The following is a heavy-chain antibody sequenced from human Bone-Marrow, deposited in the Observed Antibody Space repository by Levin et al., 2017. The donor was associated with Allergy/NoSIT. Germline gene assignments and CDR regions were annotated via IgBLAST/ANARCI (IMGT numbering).Heavy chain of an antibody. J-gene: IGHJ4*02. CDR2: IWQRGKNK. Sequence: PGGSLRLSCVTSGFTFTTYGMHWIRQTPGKGLEWVAVIWQRGKNKKYTNSVEGRFTISRDNSKNTLYLEMSGLRVEDTGVYHCARDEGGTPDYWGQGTLVTVSS. D-gene: IGHD1-26*01. CDR1: GFTFTTYG. CDR3: ARDEGGTPDY. V-gene: IGHV3-33*01.